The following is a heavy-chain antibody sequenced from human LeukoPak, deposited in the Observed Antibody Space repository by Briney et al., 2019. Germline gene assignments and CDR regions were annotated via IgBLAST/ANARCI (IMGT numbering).Heavy chain of an antibody. CDR1: GFTFDDYA. CDR3: AKEGCSSTSCYTFDY. CDR2: ISWNSGSI. J-gene: IGHJ4*02. D-gene: IGHD2-2*01. V-gene: IGHV3-9*01. Sequence: GRSLRLSCAASGFTFDDYAMHWVRQAPGKGLEWVSGISWNSGSIGYADSVKGRFTISRDNAKNSLYLQMNSLRAEDTALYYCAKEGCSSTSCYTFDYWGQGTLVTVSS.